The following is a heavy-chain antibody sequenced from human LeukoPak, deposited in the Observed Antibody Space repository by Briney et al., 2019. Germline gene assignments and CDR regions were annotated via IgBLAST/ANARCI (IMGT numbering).Heavy chain of an antibody. CDR2: IYSGGST. CDR1: GFTFSSYA. Sequence: GGSLRLSCAVSGFTFSSYAMSWVRQAPGKGLEWVSVIYSGGSTYYADSVKGRFTISRDNSKNTLYLQMNSLRAEDTAVYYCAREEGDGYSYYFDYWGQGTLVTVSS. D-gene: IGHD5-24*01. J-gene: IGHJ4*02. V-gene: IGHV3-66*01. CDR3: AREEGDGYSYYFDY.